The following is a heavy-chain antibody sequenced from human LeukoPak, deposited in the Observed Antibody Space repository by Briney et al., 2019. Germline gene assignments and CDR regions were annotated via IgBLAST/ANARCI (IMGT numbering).Heavy chain of an antibody. CDR3: AKSSLGYGMDV. CDR2: ISGSAGST. V-gene: IGHV3-23*01. CDR1: GLPFSSYA. J-gene: IGHJ6*02. Sequence: PGGSLRLSCAASGLPFSSYAMTWVRQAPGKGLEWVSAISGSAGSTYYADSVKGRFTISRDKSKNTLYLQMNSLRAEDTALYYCAKSSLGYGMDVWGQGTTVTVSS. D-gene: IGHD7-27*01.